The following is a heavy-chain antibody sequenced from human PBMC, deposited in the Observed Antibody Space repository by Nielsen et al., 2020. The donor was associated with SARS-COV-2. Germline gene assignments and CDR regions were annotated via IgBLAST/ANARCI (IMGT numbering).Heavy chain of an antibody. CDR1: GFRFDEYG. D-gene: IGHD3-10*01. V-gene: IGHV3-30*02. J-gene: IGHJ6*02. Sequence: GESLKVSCAASGFRFDEYGMEWVRQTPGKGLEWVAIISYDGRNEDYADSVRGRFIISRDNSKNTVYLLMNSLRVEDTAVYYCAKDNPYSGFGYGMDVWGQGTTVTVSS. CDR3: AKDNPYSGFGYGMDV. CDR2: ISYDGRNE.